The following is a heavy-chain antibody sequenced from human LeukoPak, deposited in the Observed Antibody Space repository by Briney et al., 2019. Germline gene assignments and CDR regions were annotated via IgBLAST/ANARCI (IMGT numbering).Heavy chain of an antibody. Sequence: GGSLRLSCSASGFTLFWHVMHWVRQAPGKPLEYVSFIHHNGDITSYADSVRGRFTVSRDNSKNTLFLDLTSLRTDDTAVYYCASDMSGTYSFDYWGQGTLVTVSS. J-gene: IGHJ4*02. D-gene: IGHD1-26*01. CDR1: GFTLFWHV. CDR3: ASDMSGTYSFDY. V-gene: IGHV3-64D*06. CDR2: IHHNGDIT.